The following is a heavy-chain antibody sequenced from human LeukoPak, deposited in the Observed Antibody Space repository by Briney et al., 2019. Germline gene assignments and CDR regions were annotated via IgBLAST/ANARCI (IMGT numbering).Heavy chain of an antibody. D-gene: IGHD3-10*01. CDR3: ASYYYGSGIGFDY. CDR2: ISSSSSYI. CDR1: GFTFSNYA. Sequence: GGSLRLSCAASGFTFSNYAMSWVRQAPGKGLEWVSSISSSSSYIYYADSVKGRFTISRDNAKNSLYLQMNSLRAEDTAVYYCASYYYGSGIGFDYWGQGTLVTVSS. J-gene: IGHJ4*02. V-gene: IGHV3-21*01.